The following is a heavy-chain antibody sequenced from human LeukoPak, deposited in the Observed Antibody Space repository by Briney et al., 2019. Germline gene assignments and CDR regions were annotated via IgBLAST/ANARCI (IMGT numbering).Heavy chain of an antibody. Sequence: GGSLRLSCAASGFTFSSYAMSWVRQAPGKGLEWVSAISGSGGSTYYADSVKGRFTISRDNSKNTLYLQMNSLRAEDTALYYCAKVNRGSYDTCYFDYWGQGTLVTVSS. CDR2: ISGSGGST. CDR3: AKVNRGSYDTCYFDY. J-gene: IGHJ4*02. D-gene: IGHD1-26*01. V-gene: IGHV3-23*01. CDR1: GFTFSSYA.